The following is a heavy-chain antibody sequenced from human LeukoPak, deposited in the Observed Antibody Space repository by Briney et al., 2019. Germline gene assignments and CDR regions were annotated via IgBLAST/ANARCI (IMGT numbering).Heavy chain of an antibody. V-gene: IGHV3-23*01. CDR2: ISDSGGST. J-gene: IGHJ4*02. Sequence: GGSLRLSCVASGFTVSSNYMSWVRQAPGKGLECVSVISDSGGSTDYADSVKGRFTISRDNSKNTLYLQMNSLRAEDTAVYYCAKHIAARPSYSDYWGQGTLVTVSS. D-gene: IGHD6-6*01. CDR1: GFTVSSNY. CDR3: AKHIAARPSYSDY.